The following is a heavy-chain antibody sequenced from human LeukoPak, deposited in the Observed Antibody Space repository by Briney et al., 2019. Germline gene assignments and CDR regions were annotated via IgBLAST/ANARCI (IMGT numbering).Heavy chain of an antibody. CDR1: RFTFSSYA. CDR3: ARDHFDY. V-gene: IGHV3-30*04. J-gene: IGHJ4*02. Sequence: GGSLRLSCAASRFTFSSYAMHWVRQAPGKGLEWVAVISYDGSNKYYADSVKGRFTISRDNSKNTLYLQMNSLRAEDTAVYYCARDHFDYWGQGTLVTVSS. CDR2: ISYDGSNK.